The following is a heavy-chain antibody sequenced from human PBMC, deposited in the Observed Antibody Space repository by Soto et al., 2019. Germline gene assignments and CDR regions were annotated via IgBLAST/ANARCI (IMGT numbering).Heavy chain of an antibody. CDR2: ITIRTGNI. J-gene: IGHJ3*02. V-gene: IGHV3-48*02. CDR1: GFTISGCS. CDR3: ARARSDAFDI. Sequence: VGSLRLSCEASGFTISGCSMNWVRQAPGKGLEWLAYITIRTGNIVYADSVRGRFTISADNAENSVFLQMNSLRDEDTAVYYCARARSDAFDIWGQGTMVTVSS.